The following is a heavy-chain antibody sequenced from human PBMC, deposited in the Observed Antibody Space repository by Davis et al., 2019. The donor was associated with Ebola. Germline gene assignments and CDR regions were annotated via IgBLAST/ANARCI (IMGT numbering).Heavy chain of an antibody. J-gene: IGHJ5*02. V-gene: IGHV1-3*01. CDR1: GYTFTSYA. D-gene: IGHD3-22*01. Sequence: AASVKVSCKASGYTFTSYAMHWVRQAPGQRLEWMGWINAGNGNTKYSQKFQGRVTITRDTSASTAYMELSSLRSEDTAVYYCARDVRPYYYDSSGSNWFDPWGQGTLVTVSS. CDR2: INAGNGNT. CDR3: ARDVRPYYYDSSGSNWFDP.